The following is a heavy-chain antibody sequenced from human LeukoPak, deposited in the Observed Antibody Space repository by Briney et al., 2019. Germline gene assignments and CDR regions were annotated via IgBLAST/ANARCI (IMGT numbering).Heavy chain of an antibody. CDR1: GFTFSDYY. J-gene: IGHJ4*02. CDR3: ARDRDSSSWYYFDY. Sequence: GGSLRLSCAASGFTFSDYYMSWIRQAPGKGLEWVSYISSSGSTIYYADSVKGRFTISRDNAKNSLYLQMNSLRAGDTAVYYCARDRDSSSWYYFDYWGQGTLVTVSS. CDR2: ISSSGSTI. V-gene: IGHV3-11*01. D-gene: IGHD6-13*01.